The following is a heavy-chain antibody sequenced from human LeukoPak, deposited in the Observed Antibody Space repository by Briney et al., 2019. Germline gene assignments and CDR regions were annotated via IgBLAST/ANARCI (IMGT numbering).Heavy chain of an antibody. CDR2: ISAYNGNT. D-gene: IGHD3-9*01. CDR3: ARGPDYDILTGYYTP. CDR1: GYTFTSYG. J-gene: IGHJ5*02. V-gene: IGHV1-18*01. Sequence: ASVKVSCKASGYTFTSYGISWVRQAPGQGLEWMGWISAYNGNTNYAQKLQGRVTMTTDTSTSTAYMELRRLRSDDTAVYYCARGPDYDILTGYYTPWGQGTLVTVSS.